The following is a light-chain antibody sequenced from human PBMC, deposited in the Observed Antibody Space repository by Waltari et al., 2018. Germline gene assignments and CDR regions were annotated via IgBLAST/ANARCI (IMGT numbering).Light chain of an antibody. V-gene: IGKV1-5*03. J-gene: IGKJ1*01. CDR2: KAS. CDR1: QSISNW. CDR3: QQDNSYSWT. Sequence: DIQMTQSPSTLSASVGDRVTITCRASQSISNWLAWYQQNPGKAPKLLIYKASSLESGVPSRFSGSGSGTEFTLTISSLQPDDFATYYCQQDNSYSWTFGQGTKVEI.